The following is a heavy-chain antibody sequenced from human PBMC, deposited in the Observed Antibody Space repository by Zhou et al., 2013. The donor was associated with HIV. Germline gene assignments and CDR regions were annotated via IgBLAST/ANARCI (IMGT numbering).Heavy chain of an antibody. Sequence: QVQLVQSGAEVKKPGSSVKVSCKASGGTFSSYGISWVRQAPGQGLEWMGGIIPIFGTANYAQKFQGRVTITTDESTTTAYMELSSLRSEDTAVYYCARGSFYMIVNYYYYMDVWGKGTTVTVSS. J-gene: IGHJ6*03. CDR2: IIPIFGTA. CDR1: GGTFSSYG. D-gene: IGHD3-22*01. V-gene: IGHV1-69*05. CDR3: ARGSFYMIVNYYYYMDV.